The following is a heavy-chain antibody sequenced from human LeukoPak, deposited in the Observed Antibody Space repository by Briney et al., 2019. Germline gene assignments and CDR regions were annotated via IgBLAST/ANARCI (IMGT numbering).Heavy chain of an antibody. V-gene: IGHV4-34*01. D-gene: IGHD3-10*01. J-gene: IGHJ4*02. CDR3: ARGLSLGGMVRGVTRKYYFDY. CDR1: GGSFSGYY. Sequence: SETLSLTCAVYGGSFSGYYWSWIRQPPGKGLEWIGEINHSGSTNYNPSLKSRVTISVDTSKNQFSLKLSSVTAADTAVYYCARGLSLGGMVRGVTRKYYFDYWGQGTLVTVSS. CDR2: INHSGST.